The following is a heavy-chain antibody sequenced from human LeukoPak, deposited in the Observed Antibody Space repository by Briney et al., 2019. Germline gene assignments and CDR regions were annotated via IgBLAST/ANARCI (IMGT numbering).Heavy chain of an antibody. CDR2: ISSSSSTI. V-gene: IGHV3-48*01. D-gene: IGHD3-22*01. CDR1: GFTFSSHS. CDR3: ARGAYYYED. J-gene: IGHJ4*02. Sequence: GGSLRLSCAASGFTFSSHSMNWVRQAPGKGLEWVSYISSSSSTIYYADSVKGRFTISRDNAKDSLYLQMNSLRAEDTAVYYCARGAYYYEDWGQGTLVTVSS.